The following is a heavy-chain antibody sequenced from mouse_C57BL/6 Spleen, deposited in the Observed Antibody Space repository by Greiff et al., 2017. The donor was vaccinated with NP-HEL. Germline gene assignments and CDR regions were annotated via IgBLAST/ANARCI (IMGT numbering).Heavy chain of an antibody. CDR1: GYTFTTYP. D-gene: IGHD2-12*01. V-gene: IGHV1-47*01. CDR3: ARYYTKGDYAMDY. CDR2: FHPYNDDT. Sequence: QVQLQQSGAELVKPGASVKMSCKASGYTFTTYPIEWMKQNHGKSLEWIGNFHPYNDDTKYNEKFKGKATLTVEKSSSTVYMELSQLTSDDSAVYSCARYYTKGDYAMDYWGQGTSVTVSS. J-gene: IGHJ4*01.